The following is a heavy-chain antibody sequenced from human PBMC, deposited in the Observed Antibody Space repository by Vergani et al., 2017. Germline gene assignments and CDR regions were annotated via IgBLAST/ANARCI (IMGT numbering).Heavy chain of an antibody. CDR3: GRVSDFYGLGSRLLDL. CDR1: GGSMSGYY. V-gene: IGHV4-59*01. CDR2: MYHSGST. D-gene: IGHD3-10*01. Sequence: QVRLQESGPGLVKPSETLSLTCSVSGGSMSGYYWSWIRQPPGEELEGIGYMYHSGSTNYNPSLETRVTISGDTSKNQFSLKLNSVTAADTAVYYCGRVSDFYGLGSRLLDLGGQGILVTVSS. J-gene: IGHJ5*02.